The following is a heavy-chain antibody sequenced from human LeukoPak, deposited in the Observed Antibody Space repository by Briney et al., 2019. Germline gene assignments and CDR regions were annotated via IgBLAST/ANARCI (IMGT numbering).Heavy chain of an antibody. J-gene: IGHJ4*02. D-gene: IGHD5-12*01. CDR2: IYSGGST. CDR3: ARIPLVATSMFYDY. CDR1: GFTFSSYG. V-gene: IGHV3-53*01. Sequence: GGTLRLSCAASGFTFSSYGMSWVRQAPGKGLEWVSVIYSGGSTYYADSVKGRFTISRDNSKNTLYLQMNSLRAEDTAVYYCARIPLVATSMFYDYWGQGTLVTVSS.